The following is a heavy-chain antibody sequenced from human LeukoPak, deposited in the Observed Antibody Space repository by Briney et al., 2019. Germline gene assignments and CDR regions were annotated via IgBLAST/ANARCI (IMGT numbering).Heavy chain of an antibody. CDR1: GASVTTYY. D-gene: IGHD1-26*01. CDR2: IHYSGNT. CDR3: ARVRGASYIDS. J-gene: IGHJ4*02. Sequence: SETLSLTCAVSGASVTTYYWSWIRQPPGKGLNSIAYIHYSGNTNYNPSLKSRVTMAIDTSKDQISLNLTSVTAADTAVYYCARVRGASYIDSWGQGTLVTVSS. V-gene: IGHV4-59*02.